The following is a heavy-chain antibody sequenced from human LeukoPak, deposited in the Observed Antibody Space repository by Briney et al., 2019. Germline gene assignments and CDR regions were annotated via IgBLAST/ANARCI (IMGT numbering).Heavy chain of an antibody. D-gene: IGHD6-19*01. CDR1: GYTFTSYY. J-gene: IGHJ6*02. CDR3: ARGPSSGWYFAYYYYGMDV. V-gene: IGHV1-46*01. CDR2: INPSGGST. Sequence: VSVKVSCKASGYTFTSYYMHWVRQAPGQGLEWMGIINPSGGSTSYAQKFQGRVTMTRDTSTSTVYMELSSLRSEDTAVYYCARGPSSGWYFAYYYYGMDVWGQGTTVTVS.